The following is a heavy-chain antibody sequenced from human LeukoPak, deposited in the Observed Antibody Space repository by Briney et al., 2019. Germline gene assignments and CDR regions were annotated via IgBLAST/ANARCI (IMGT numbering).Heavy chain of an antibody. J-gene: IGHJ5*02. V-gene: IGHV3-33*01. CDR2: IWYDGSNK. D-gene: IGHD6-19*01. Sequence: PGRSLRLSCAASGFTFSSYGMHWVRQAPGKGLEWVAVIWYDGSNKYYADSVKGRFTISRDNSKNTLYLQMNSLRAEDTAVYYCARDGIAVAGTNWFDPWGQGTLVTVSS. CDR3: ARDGIAVAGTNWFDP. CDR1: GFTFSSYG.